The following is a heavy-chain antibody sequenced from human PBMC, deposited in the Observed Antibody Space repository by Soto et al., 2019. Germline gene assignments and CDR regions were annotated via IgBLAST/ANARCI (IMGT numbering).Heavy chain of an antibody. CDR1: GGSIRSYY. V-gene: IGHV4-4*07. CDR2: IYTSGST. J-gene: IGHJ4*02. D-gene: IGHD6-13*01. CDR3: ARDGLGPYSRSAADY. Sequence: SETLSLTCTVSGGSIRSYYWSWIRQPAGKGLEWIGRIYTSGSTNYNPSLKSRVTMSVDTSKNQFSLKLSSVTAADTAVYYCARDGLGPYSRSAADYWGQGTLVTVSS.